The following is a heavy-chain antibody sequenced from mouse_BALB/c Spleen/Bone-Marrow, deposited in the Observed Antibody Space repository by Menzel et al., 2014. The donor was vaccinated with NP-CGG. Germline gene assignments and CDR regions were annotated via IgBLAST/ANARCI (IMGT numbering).Heavy chain of an antibody. CDR3: ANYHYGSSLFAY. J-gene: IGHJ3*01. CDR2: IDPANGNT. CDR1: GFNIKDTY. V-gene: IGHV14-3*02. Sequence: EVKLQESGAELVKPGASVKLSCTASGFNIKDTYMHWVKQRPEQGLEWIGRIDPANGNTKYDPKFQGKATITADTSSNTAYLQLSGLTSEDTAVYYCANYHYGSSLFAYWGQGTLVTVSA. D-gene: IGHD1-1*01.